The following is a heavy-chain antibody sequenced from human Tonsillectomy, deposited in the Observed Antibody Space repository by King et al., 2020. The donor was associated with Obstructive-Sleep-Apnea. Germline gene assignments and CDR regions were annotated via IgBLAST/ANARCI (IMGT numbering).Heavy chain of an antibody. D-gene: IGHD3-10*01. CDR2: IYYSGST. CDR3: ARDLVTMVRGVIIIPPGAFDI. V-gene: IGHV4-59*01. J-gene: IGHJ3*02. Sequence: QLQESGPGLVKPSETLSLTCTVSGGSISSYYWSWIRQPPGKGLEWIGYIYYSGSTNYNPSLKSRVTKSVDTSKNQFSLKLSSLTAAETAVYYCARDLVTMVRGVIIIPPGAFDIWGQGTMVTVSS. CDR1: GGSISSYY.